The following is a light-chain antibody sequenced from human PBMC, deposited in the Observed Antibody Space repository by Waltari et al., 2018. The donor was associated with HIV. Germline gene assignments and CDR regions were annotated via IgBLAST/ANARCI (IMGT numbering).Light chain of an antibody. CDR3: AARDDSLNGEL. J-gene: IGLJ2*01. CDR2: YDD. Sequence: QSVLTQPPSVSEAPRQRFTISCSGSRPNIGSNAVTWYQQVPGKAPNLLIDYDDMLSSGVPDRFPGSKSGTSAALVISELQSQDAADYHCAARDDSLNGELFGGGTKLTVL. V-gene: IGLV1-36*01. CDR1: RPNIGSNA.